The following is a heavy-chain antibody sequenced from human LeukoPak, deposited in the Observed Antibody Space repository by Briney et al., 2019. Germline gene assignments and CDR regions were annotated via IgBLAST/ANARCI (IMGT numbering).Heavy chain of an antibody. CDR2: ISSSSSYI. J-gene: IGHJ4*02. Sequence: KPGGSLRLSCAASGFTFSSYSMNWVRQAPGKGLEWVSSISSSSSYIYYADSVKGRFTISRDNAKNSLYLQMNSLRAEDTAVYYCARDRYCSSTSCYTDYWGQGTLVTVSS. CDR1: GFTFSSYS. CDR3: ARDRYCSSTSCYTDY. V-gene: IGHV3-21*01. D-gene: IGHD2-2*02.